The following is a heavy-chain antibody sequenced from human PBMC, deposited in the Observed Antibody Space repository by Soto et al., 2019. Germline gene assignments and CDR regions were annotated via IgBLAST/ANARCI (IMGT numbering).Heavy chain of an antibody. D-gene: IGHD4-17*01. CDR1: GFTFGSYA. CDR2: ISDSGGST. Sequence: EVQLLESGGGLVQPGGSLRLSCAASGFTFGSYAMTWVRQAPGKGLEWVSAISDSGGSTYYADSVKGRFTISRDNSKNNVYLQMNSLRAEDTAVYYCAKCRFMTTVRPFDYWGQGNLVTVSS. CDR3: AKCRFMTTVRPFDY. J-gene: IGHJ4*02. V-gene: IGHV3-23*01.